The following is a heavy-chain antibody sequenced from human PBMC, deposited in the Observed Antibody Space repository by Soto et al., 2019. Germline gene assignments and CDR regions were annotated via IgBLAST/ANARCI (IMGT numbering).Heavy chain of an antibody. CDR2: VHHSWGS. CDR1: GGSISSYY. Sequence: QVQLQESGPGLVKPSETLSLSCTVSGGSISSYYWSWFRQSPGKRMEWIGYVHHSWGSSYNPSLQSRVAISRDTSKSQFSLKVTSVTATDTAVYYCARQGFGPLHGLVDVWGQGTTVNVSS. J-gene: IGHJ6*02. V-gene: IGHV4-59*08. CDR3: ARQGFGPLHGLVDV. D-gene: IGHD3-10*01.